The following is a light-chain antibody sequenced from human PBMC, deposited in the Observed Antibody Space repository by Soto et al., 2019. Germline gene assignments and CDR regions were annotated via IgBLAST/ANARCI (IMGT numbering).Light chain of an antibody. J-gene: IGLJ1*01. CDR1: SSDVGAYIY. V-gene: IGLV2-14*01. Sequence: QAVQTHPASVSGSPGHSIAISCTGTSSDVGAYIYVSWYQHHPGKAPKVMIYEVTNRPSGVSDRFSGSKSGNTASLTISGLQAEEEADYYCCSYTSSRNYVFGTGTKVTVL. CDR3: CSYTSSRNYV. CDR2: EVT.